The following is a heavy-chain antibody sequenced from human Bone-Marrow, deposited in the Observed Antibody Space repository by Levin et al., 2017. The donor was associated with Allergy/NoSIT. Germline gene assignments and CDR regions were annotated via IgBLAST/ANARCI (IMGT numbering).Heavy chain of an antibody. D-gene: IGHD2-15*01. J-gene: IGHJ4*02. CDR1: GFTFSKYW. CDR2: IKEDGSEI. V-gene: IGHV3-7*01. Sequence: GESLKISCAASGFTFSKYWMAWVRQAPGKGLEGVANIKEDGSEIYYVDSVKGRFTISRDDSKNAVYLQMNSLRAEDTAVYYCARDGSNGFDCWGQGTLVTVSS. CDR3: ARDGSNGFDC.